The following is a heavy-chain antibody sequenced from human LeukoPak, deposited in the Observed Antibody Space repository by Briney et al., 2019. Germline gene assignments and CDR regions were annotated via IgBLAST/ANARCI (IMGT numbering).Heavy chain of an antibody. CDR3: ARSPVTGLWLPRMYYFDY. Sequence: GSLRLPCAASGFTFNNYCLHWVRQAPGKGLEWVAVVWYYGGNKYYADSVKGRFTISRDNSNNTLYLHTNSLRAEDTAVYYCARSPVTGLWLPRMYYFDYWGQGTLVTVSS. D-gene: IGHD2-21*01. CDR1: GFTFNNYC. CDR2: VWYYGGNK. V-gene: IGHV3-33*01. J-gene: IGHJ4*02.